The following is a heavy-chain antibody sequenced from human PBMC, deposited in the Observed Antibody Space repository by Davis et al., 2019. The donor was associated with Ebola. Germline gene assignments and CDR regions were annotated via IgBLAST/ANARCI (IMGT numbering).Heavy chain of an antibody. J-gene: IGHJ3*02. V-gene: IGHV3-23*01. CDR2: ISGSGGST. Sequence: GESLKISCVTSGFTFSTYSMNWVRQAPGKGLEWVSAISGSGGSTYYADSVKGRFTISRDNSKNTLYLQMNGLRVEDTAIYYCAKDTSNIWFDIWGQGTVVTVSS. D-gene: IGHD1-26*01. CDR1: GFTFSTYS. CDR3: AKDTSNIWFDI.